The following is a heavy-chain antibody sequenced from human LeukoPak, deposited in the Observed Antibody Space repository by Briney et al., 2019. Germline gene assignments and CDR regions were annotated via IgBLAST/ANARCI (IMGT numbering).Heavy chain of an antibody. D-gene: IGHD6-19*01. CDR2: IYYSGST. Sequence: SETLSLTCTVSGGSISSYYWSWIRQPPGKGLEWIGYIYYSGSTNYNPSLKSRVTISVDTSKNQFSLKLSSVTAADTAVYYCARQDSSGWEEDYCFDYWGQGTLVTVSS. CDR1: GGSISSYY. V-gene: IGHV4-59*08. J-gene: IGHJ4*02. CDR3: ARQDSSGWEEDYCFDY.